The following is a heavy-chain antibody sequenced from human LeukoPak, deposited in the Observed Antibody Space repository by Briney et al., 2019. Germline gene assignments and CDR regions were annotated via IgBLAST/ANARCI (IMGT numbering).Heavy chain of an antibody. Sequence: ASVKVSCKASGFTFTSYDINWVRQATGQGLEWMGWMNPNNGNTGYAQKFQGRVTMTRNTSISTAYMELSSLRSEDTAVYYCAKDPAAQSSSWYVVYWGQGTLVTVSS. CDR1: GFTFTSYD. V-gene: IGHV1-8*01. D-gene: IGHD6-13*01. J-gene: IGHJ4*02. CDR3: AKDPAAQSSSWYVVY. CDR2: MNPNNGNT.